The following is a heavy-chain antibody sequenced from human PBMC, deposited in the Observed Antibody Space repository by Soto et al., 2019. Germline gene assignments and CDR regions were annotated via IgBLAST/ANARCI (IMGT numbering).Heavy chain of an antibody. Sequence: SETLSLTCTVSRGSISNYFWTWIRQPPGKGLEWIGYISYSGNTNYNASLKSRVTISVDTSTNQFSPRVSSVTAADTAVYYCARDGGGAPPYDYSNDNYYYYYYMDVWGKGTTVTVSS. D-gene: IGHD4-4*01. J-gene: IGHJ6*03. CDR3: ARDGGGAPPYDYSNDNYYYYYYMDV. CDR2: ISYSGNT. CDR1: RGSISNYF. V-gene: IGHV4-59*01.